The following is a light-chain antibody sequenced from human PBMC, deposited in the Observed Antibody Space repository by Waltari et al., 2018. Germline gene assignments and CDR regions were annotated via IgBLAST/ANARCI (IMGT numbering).Light chain of an antibody. J-gene: IGLJ3*02. CDR2: VKRDGSH. Sequence: QLVLTQSPSASASLGASVKLTCTLSSGHSTNIIAWLQQQPETGPRYLMKVKRDGSHSKGDEIADRFSGSRSGAERSLTISSRQSEDEADYYCQTGGHGTWVFGGGTKLTVL. CDR1: SGHSTNI. CDR3: QTGGHGTWV. V-gene: IGLV4-69*01.